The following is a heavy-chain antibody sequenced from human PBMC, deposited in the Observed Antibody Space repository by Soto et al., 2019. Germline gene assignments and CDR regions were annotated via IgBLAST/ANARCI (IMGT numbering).Heavy chain of an antibody. CDR2: IFANGHT. V-gene: IGHV4-4*07. CDR3: LVTLSPSALNLPAP. CDR1: GGSLSQKD. Sequence: SDTLSLTSIVSGGSLSQKDWNWVRQPLGKGLEWIGLIFANGHTDYNPSLKRRVTMSVDASKNQFSLRLTAMTAPATAVYFCLVTLSPSALNLPAPLGEGTLVTV. J-gene: IGHJ5*02. D-gene: IGHD5-18*01.